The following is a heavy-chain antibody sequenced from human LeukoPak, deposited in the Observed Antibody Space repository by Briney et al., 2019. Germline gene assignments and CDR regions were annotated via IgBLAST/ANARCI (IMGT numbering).Heavy chain of an antibody. CDR3: AREEQQLVLVIDY. V-gene: IGHV4-59*01. D-gene: IGHD6-13*01. CDR1: GGSISTYY. J-gene: IGHJ4*02. CDR2: IYHSGST. Sequence: SETLSLTCTVSGGSISTYYWNWIRQPPGKGLEWIGYIYHSGSTNYNPSLQSRVTISVDTSKNQFSLNLNSVTAADTAVYYCAREEQQLVLVIDYWGQGTLVTVSS.